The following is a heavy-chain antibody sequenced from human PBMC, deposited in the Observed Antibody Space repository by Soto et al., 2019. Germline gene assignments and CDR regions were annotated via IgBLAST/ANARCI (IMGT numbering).Heavy chain of an antibody. Sequence: EVQLLESGGGLVQPGGSLSLSCEASGFTFSVYAMSWVRQAPGKGLEWVSVIRGGGGSADYADSVKGRFTISRDSSRSMLYLQMNSLKVEDTAVYYCVPEGQPPYWGQGTLVTVSS. CDR3: VPEGQPPY. D-gene: IGHD6-13*01. V-gene: IGHV3-23*01. CDR1: GFTFSVYA. CDR2: IRGGGGSA. J-gene: IGHJ4*02.